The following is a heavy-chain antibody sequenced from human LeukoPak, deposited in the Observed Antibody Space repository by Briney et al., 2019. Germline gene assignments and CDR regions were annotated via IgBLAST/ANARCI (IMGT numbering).Heavy chain of an antibody. CDR1: GYTFTSYG. Sequence: GASVKVSCKASGYTFTSYGISWVRQAPGQGLEWMGWISAYNGNTNYAQKLQGRVTMTTDTSTSTAYMELRSLRSDDTAVYYCARDLYPNPIAVANWFDPWGQGTLVTVSS. D-gene: IGHD6-19*01. CDR2: ISAYNGNT. V-gene: IGHV1-18*01. CDR3: ARDLYPNPIAVANWFDP. J-gene: IGHJ5*02.